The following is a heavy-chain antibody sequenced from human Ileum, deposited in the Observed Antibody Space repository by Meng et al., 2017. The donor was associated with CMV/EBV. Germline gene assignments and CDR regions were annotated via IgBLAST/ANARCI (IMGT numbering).Heavy chain of an antibody. Sequence: KASGYTLTGYGFSLVRQAPGHGLAWIGWISPYTGNTNYAQRFQGSVTMTTDTSTGTAYMELRSLRSDDTAVYYCARSRYSGYDHFDYWGQGTLVTVSS. D-gene: IGHD5-12*01. J-gene: IGHJ4*02. V-gene: IGHV1-18*01. CDR1: GYTLTGYG. CDR2: ISPYTGNT. CDR3: ARSRYSGYDHFDY.